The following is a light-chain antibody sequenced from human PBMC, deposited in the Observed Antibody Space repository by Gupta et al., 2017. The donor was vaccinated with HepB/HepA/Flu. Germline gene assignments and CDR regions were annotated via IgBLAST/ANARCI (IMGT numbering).Light chain of an antibody. J-gene: IGKJ4*01. V-gene: IGKV2-28*01. CDR3: WQTLQFPLT. CDR1: QSRLHRNGYNY. CDR2: LGS. Sequence: DIVMTQSPLSLPVTPGESASISWRSSQSRLHRNGYNYLDWYLQKPGQSPQVLIYLGSYRASGVPDRISGSGAGTNFTFKISRVEDDDVGVYYCWQTLQFPLTFGRGTPVAIK.